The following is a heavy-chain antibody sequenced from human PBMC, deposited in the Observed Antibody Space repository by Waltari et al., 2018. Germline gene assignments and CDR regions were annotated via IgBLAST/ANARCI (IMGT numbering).Heavy chain of an antibody. CDR1: GFTFSSYW. V-gene: IGHV3-7*01. CDR2: INQDGSEK. J-gene: IGHJ4*02. D-gene: IGHD3-10*01. CDR3: ARLRGAND. Sequence: EVQLVESGGGLVQPGGSLSLSCAASGFTFSSYWMIWVRQAPGQGLGWVANINQDGSEKSYVASVKGRFTISRDNAKQSLYLQMNSLRPDDTAIYYCARLRGANDWGQGTLVTVSS.